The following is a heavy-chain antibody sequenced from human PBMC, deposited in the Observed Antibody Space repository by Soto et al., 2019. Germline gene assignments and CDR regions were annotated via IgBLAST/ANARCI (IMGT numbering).Heavy chain of an antibody. CDR3: AREYHAYYYDSSGYEFDY. J-gene: IGHJ4*02. D-gene: IGHD3-22*01. CDR2: ISSSSSYI. Sequence: EVQLVESGGGLVKPGGSLRLSCAASGFTFSSYSMNWVRQAPGKGLEWVSSISSSSSYIYYADSVKGRFTISRDNAKNSLYLQMNSLRAEDTAVYYCAREYHAYYYDSSGYEFDYWGQGTLVTVSS. V-gene: IGHV3-21*01. CDR1: GFTFSSYS.